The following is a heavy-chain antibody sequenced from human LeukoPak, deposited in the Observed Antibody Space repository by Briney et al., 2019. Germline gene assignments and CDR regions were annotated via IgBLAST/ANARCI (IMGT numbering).Heavy chain of an antibody. D-gene: IGHD3-22*01. Sequence: GGSLRLSCTGSGFTLGDYALSWVRQAPGKGLEWIGSIRSGAYGGSTQYAASVTGRFTISRDDSDNIVYLQMNSLQTDDTAVYYCTRDEKQSYFDTTAYWTLFDYWGQGTLVTVSS. CDR3: TRDEKQSYFDTTAYWTLFDY. J-gene: IGHJ4*02. V-gene: IGHV3-49*04. CDR1: GFTLGDYA. CDR2: IRSGAYGGST.